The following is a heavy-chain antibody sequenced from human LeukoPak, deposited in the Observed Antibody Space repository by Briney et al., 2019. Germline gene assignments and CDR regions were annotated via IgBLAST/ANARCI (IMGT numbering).Heavy chain of an antibody. CDR1: GFTFSGSA. V-gene: IGHV3-73*01. J-gene: IGHJ4*02. CDR2: IRSKANSYAT. Sequence: PGGSLRLSCAASGFTFSGSAMHWVRQASGKGLEWVGRIRSKANSYATAYAASVKGRFTISRDDSKNTAYLQMNSLKTEDTAVYYCTSHWDTAMGDGYDYWCQGTLVTVSS. D-gene: IGHD5-18*01. CDR3: TSHWDTAMGDGYDY.